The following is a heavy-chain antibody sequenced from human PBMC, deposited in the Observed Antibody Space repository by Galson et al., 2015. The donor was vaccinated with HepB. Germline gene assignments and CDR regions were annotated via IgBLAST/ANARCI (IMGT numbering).Heavy chain of an antibody. CDR1: GFTFSSYG. CDR2: ISYDGSNK. V-gene: IGHV3-30*18. CDR3: AKGLGWYHY. J-gene: IGHJ4*02. D-gene: IGHD6-19*01. Sequence: SLRLSCAASGFTFSSYGMHWVRQAPGKGLEWVAVISYDGSNKYYADSVKGRFTISRDNSKNTLYLQMNSLRAEDTAVYYCAKGLGWYHYWGQGTLVTVSS.